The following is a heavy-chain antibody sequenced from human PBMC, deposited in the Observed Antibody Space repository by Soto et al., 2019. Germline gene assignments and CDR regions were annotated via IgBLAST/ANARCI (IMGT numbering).Heavy chain of an antibody. CDR1: GYSFTIYW. V-gene: IGHV5-10-1*01. D-gene: IGHD6-13*01. J-gene: IGHJ6*02. Sequence: GESLKISCNGSGYSFTIYWIRWVRQMPGKGLEWMGRIDPSDSYTNYSPSFQGHVTISADKSISTAYLQWSSLKASDTAMYYCARRSSIAAAGFGMDVWGQGTTVTVSS. CDR2: IDPSDSYT. CDR3: ARRSSIAAAGFGMDV.